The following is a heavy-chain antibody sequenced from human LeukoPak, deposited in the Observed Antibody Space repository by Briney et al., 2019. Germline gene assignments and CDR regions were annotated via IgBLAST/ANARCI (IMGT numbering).Heavy chain of an antibody. J-gene: IGHJ4*02. D-gene: IGHD3-22*01. CDR2: IYSGGST. Sequence: GGSLRLSCAASGLTVSSSYMSWVRQAPGKGLEWVSVIYSGGSTYYADSVKGRFTISRDSSKNTLYLQMNSLRAEDTAVYYCAREHSSGYPDYWGQGTLVTVSS. CDR3: AREHSSGYPDY. V-gene: IGHV3-53*01. CDR1: GLTVSSSY.